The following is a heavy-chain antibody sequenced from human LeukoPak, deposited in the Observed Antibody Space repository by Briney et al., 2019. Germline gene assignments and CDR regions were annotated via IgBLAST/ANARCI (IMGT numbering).Heavy chain of an antibody. CDR1: GDSISSSY. CDR3: ARAPERRGYFDY. Sequence: SETLSLTCTVSGDSISSSYWNWIRQPPGKGLEWIGFIYYSGSTNYNPSLKSRVTMSVDTSKNQFSLKLSSVTAADTAVYYCARAPERRGYFDYWGQGTLVTVSS. J-gene: IGHJ4*02. V-gene: IGHV4-59*12. CDR2: IYYSGST. D-gene: IGHD1-1*01.